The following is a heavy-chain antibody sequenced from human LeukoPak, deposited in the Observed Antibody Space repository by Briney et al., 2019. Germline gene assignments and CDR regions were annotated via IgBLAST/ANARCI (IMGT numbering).Heavy chain of an antibody. Sequence: GGSLRLSCAASGFTFSNYAMSWVRQAPGKGLQWVSGISGSGGGNTYYADVVKGRFTISRDDSKNTLYLHVNSLRAEDTAVYYCARAGSIRFDYWGQGTLVTVSS. CDR1: GFTFSNYA. J-gene: IGHJ4*02. CDR2: ISGSGGGNT. V-gene: IGHV3-23*01. D-gene: IGHD1-26*01. CDR3: ARAGSIRFDY.